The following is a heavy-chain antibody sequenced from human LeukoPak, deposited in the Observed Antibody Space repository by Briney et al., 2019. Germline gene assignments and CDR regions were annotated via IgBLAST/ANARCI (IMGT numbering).Heavy chain of an antibody. CDR1: GGSISSHY. CDR3: ARQYSSSSGWFDP. CDR2: IYTSGST. V-gene: IGHV4-4*09. J-gene: IGHJ5*02. D-gene: IGHD6-6*01. Sequence: SETLSLTCTVSGGSISSHYWSWIRQPPGKGLEWIGYIYTSGSTNYNPSLKSRVTISVDTSKNQFSLKLSSVTAADTAVYYCARQYSSSSGWFDPWGQGTLVTVSS.